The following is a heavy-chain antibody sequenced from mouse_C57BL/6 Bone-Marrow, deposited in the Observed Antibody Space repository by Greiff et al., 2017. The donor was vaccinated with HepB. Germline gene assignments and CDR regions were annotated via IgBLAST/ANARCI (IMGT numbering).Heavy chain of an antibody. CDR1: GFPFTDYY. J-gene: IGHJ2*01. CDR2: IRNKANGYTT. D-gene: IGHD2-2*01. V-gene: IGHV7-3*01. Sequence: EVKLVESGGGLVQPGGSLSLSCAASGFPFTDYYMSWVRQPPGKALAWLGFIRNKANGYTTEYSASVKGRFTISRDNSQSILYLQMNALRAEDSATYYCARSLVTTIGGYFDYWGQGTTLTVSS. CDR3: ARSLVTTIGGYFDY.